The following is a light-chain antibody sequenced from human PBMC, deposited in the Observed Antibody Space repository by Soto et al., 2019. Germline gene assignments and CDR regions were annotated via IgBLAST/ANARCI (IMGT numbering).Light chain of an antibody. J-gene: IGKJ3*01. CDR1: ESISSHY. V-gene: IGKV3-20*01. CDR3: QSFGDSPFT. Sequence: EVVLMQSPDTLSLSPGERATLSCRASESISSHYIAWYQHKPGQAPRLLIFGASTRATGIPDRFRGSWSGTDFTLTIRRLEPEGFAMYYCQSFGDSPFTFGPGTKVDIK. CDR2: GAS.